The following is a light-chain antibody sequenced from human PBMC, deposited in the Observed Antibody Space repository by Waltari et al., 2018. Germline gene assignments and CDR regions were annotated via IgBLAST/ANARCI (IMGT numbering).Light chain of an antibody. CDR2: GNN. CDR1: SSNIGAGSA. Sequence: SVLTQPPSVSGAPGQRVTLSCTGRSSNIGAGSAVHWYPQLPGTAPKRLTYGNNNRPSGVPDRFSGSKSGTSASLAITGLQAEDEADYYCQSYGSDWVFGGGTKLTVL. J-gene: IGLJ3*02. CDR3: QSYGSDWV. V-gene: IGLV1-40*01.